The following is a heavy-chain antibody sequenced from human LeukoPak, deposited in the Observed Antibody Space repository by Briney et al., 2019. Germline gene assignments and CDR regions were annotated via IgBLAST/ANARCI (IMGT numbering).Heavy chain of an antibody. Sequence: PGGSLRLSCAASGFTFSSYNMNWVRQAPGKGLEWVSSISTRSSYIYYADSVKGRFTISRDNAKNSLYLQMNSLRAEDTAVYYCARGEAAGTFIFHDYWGQGTLVTVSS. V-gene: IGHV3-21*01. CDR2: ISTRSSYI. J-gene: IGHJ4*02. CDR1: GFTFSSYN. D-gene: IGHD6-13*01. CDR3: ARGEAAGTFIFHDY.